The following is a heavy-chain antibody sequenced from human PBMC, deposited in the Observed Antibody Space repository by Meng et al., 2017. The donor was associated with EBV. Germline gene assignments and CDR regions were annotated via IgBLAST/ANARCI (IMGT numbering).Heavy chain of an antibody. CDR2: FLPRLGAP. J-gene: IGHJ4*02. CDR1: GGPFRYYA. V-gene: IGHV1-69*01. D-gene: IGHD3-10*01. CDR3: ASESGRGYTPDY. Sequence: VQLVQHAAEGKKAGSSVKVSCKTSGGPFRYYAISWVRQAPGQGLEWLGGFLPRLGAPNYAQKFHGRVKITADESTSTHYMDLSSLRSEDTAIYYCASESGRGYTPDYWGQGTLVTVSS.